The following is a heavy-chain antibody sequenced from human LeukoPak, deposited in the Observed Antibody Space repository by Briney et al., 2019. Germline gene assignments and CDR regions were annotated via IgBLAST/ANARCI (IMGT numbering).Heavy chain of an antibody. V-gene: IGHV3-21*01. CDR3: AGGWVYCSSTSCHVYDY. J-gene: IGHJ4*02. D-gene: IGHD2-2*01. CDR1: GFTFSSYS. Sequence: GGSLRLSCAASGFTFSSYSMNWVRQAPGKGLEWVSSISSSSSYIYYADSVKGRFTISRDNAKNSLYLQMNSLRAEDTAVYYCAGGWVYCSSTSCHVYDYWGQGTLVTVSS. CDR2: ISSSSSYI.